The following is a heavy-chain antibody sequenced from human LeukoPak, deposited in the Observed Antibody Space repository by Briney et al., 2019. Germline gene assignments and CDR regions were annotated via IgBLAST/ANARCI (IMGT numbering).Heavy chain of an antibody. CDR3: ARDLTAYCGGDCYSGAFDI. D-gene: IGHD2-21*02. V-gene: IGHV4-34*01. CDR2: IYHSGST. Sequence: KASETLSLTCAVYGGSFSGYYWSWIRQPPGKGLEWIGSIYHSGSTYYNPSLKSRVTISVDTSKNQFSLKLSSVTAADTAVYYCARDLTAYCGGDCYSGAFDIWGQGTMVTVSS. J-gene: IGHJ3*02. CDR1: GGSFSGYY.